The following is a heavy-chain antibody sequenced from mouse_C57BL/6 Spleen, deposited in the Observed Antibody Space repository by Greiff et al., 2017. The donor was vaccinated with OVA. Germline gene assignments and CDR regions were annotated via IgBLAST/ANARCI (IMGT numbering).Heavy chain of an antibody. CDR2: IDPSASYT. CDR1: GYTFTSYW. CDR3: AREGNDYDGRDY. J-gene: IGHJ2*01. V-gene: IGHV1-50*01. Sequence: QVQLQQPGAELVKPGASVKLSCKASGYTFTSYWMQWVKQRPGQGLEWIGEIDPSASYTNYNQKFKGKATLTVDTSSSTAYMQLSSLTSEDSAVYYCAREGNDYDGRDYWGQGTTLTVSS. D-gene: IGHD2-4*01.